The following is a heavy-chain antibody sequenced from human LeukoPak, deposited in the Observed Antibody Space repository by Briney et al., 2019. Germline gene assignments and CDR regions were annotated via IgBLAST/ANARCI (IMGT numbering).Heavy chain of an antibody. CDR3: ARAWYSHGTFDH. D-gene: IGHD5-18*01. J-gene: IGHJ4*02. CDR2: IYNSGST. V-gene: IGHV4-59*01. Sequence: SETLSLTCTVSGGSISGYSWSWIRQPPGKGLEWIAYIYNSGSTNYNASLMSRVTISLDTSRKQLSLRLTSVIAADTAVYYCARAWYSHGTFDHWGQGTLVTVSS. CDR1: GGSISGYS.